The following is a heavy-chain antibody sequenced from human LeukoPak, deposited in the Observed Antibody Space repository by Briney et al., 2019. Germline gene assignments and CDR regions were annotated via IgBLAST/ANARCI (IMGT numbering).Heavy chain of an antibody. D-gene: IGHD5-18*01. V-gene: IGHV1-18*01. CDR1: GYTFTSYG. J-gene: IGHJ4*02. Sequence: GASVKVSCKASGYTFTSYGISWVRQAPGQGLEWMGWISAYNGNTNYAQKLQGRVTMTTDTSTSTAYMELRSLRSDDTAVYYCARGAVVDTAMLEGDYWGQGTLVTVSS. CDR2: ISAYNGNT. CDR3: ARGAVVDTAMLEGDY.